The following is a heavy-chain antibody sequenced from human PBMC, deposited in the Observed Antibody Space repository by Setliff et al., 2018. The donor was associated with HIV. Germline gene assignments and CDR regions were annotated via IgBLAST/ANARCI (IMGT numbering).Heavy chain of an antibody. V-gene: IGHV1-18*01. D-gene: IGHD3-10*01. J-gene: IGHJ6*03. CDR3: AREGLWFGDRGYYMDV. CDR1: GYTFTTYG. Sequence: GASVKVSCKASGYTFTTYGITWVRQAPGQGLEWMGWICTDNGNTNYAQKFQGRVTMTTDASTSTVYMDLGSLISDDTAVYYCAREGLWFGDRGYYMDVWGTETAVTVSS. CDR2: ICTDNGNT.